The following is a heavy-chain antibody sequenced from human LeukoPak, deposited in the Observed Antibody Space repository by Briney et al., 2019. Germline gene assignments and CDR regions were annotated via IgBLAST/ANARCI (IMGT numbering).Heavy chain of an antibody. CDR1: GFTFSTYW. CDR2: IKEDGTEK. Sequence: GGSLRLSCAASGFTFSTYWITWVRQAPGKGLEWVANIKEDGTEKYYVDSVKGRFTISRDNSKNTLYLQMNSLRAEDTAVYYCARGPTITMGSFDYWGQGTLVTVSS. D-gene: IGHD3-10*01. J-gene: IGHJ4*02. V-gene: IGHV3-7*03. CDR3: ARGPTITMGSFDY.